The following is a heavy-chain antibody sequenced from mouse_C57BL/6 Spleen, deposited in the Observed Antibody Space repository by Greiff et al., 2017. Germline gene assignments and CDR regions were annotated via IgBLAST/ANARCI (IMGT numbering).Heavy chain of an antibody. CDR2: INPNNGGT. V-gene: IGHV1-26*01. J-gene: IGHJ4*01. CDR3: AQAYYSN. D-gene: IGHD2-5*01. Sequence: VQLQQSGPELVKPGASVKISCKASGYTFTDYYMNWVKQSHGKSLEWIGDINPNNGGTSYNQKFKGKATLTVDKSSSTAYMELRSLTSEDSAVYYCAQAYYSNWGQGTSVTVSS. CDR1: GYTFTDYY.